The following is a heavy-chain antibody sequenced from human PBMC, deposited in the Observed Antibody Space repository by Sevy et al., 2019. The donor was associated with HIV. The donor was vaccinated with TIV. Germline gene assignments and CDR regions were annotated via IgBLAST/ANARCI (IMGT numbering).Heavy chain of an antibody. Sequence: GGSLRLSCAASGFNFGDYAMSWVRQAPGGGLEWVSVISGTGGPSYNADSVQGRFTISRDNSKSTLYLQMNNLRAEDTAIYYCTKKGRGGGWSLLRACDVWGQGTTVTVSS. CDR3: TKKGRGGGWSLLRACDV. J-gene: IGHJ3*01. CDR2: ISGTGGPS. V-gene: IGHV3-23*01. D-gene: IGHD6-19*01. CDR1: GFNFGDYA.